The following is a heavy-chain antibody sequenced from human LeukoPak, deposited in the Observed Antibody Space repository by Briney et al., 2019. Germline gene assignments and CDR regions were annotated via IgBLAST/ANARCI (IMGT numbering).Heavy chain of an antibody. CDR1: GFTFSSYA. CDR2: INGSGGST. D-gene: IGHD2-2*01. CDR3: ARAGVVVPALHDY. J-gene: IGHJ4*02. Sequence: GGSLRLSCAASGFTFSSYAMSWVRQAPGKGLGWVSPINGSGGSTYYADSVKGRFTISRDNDKNTLYLQMNSLRAEDTAVYYCARAGVVVPALHDYWGQGTLVTVSS. V-gene: IGHV3-23*01.